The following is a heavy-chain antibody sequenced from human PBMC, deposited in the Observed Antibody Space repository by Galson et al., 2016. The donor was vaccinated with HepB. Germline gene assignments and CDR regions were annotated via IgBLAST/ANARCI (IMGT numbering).Heavy chain of an antibody. CDR3: AALDRRHQLILSHWYFDL. D-gene: IGHD3-16*01. V-gene: IGHV1-69*13. J-gene: IGHJ2*01. CDR2: IIPIFGSGIA. Sequence: SVKVSCKASGGTFSSYGFIWVRQAPGQGLEWMGGIIPIFGSGIANYAQNFQGRVTITADESTSTAYMELSSLRSEDTAVYFCAALDRRHQLILSHWYFDLWGRGTLVTVSS. CDR1: GGTFSSYG.